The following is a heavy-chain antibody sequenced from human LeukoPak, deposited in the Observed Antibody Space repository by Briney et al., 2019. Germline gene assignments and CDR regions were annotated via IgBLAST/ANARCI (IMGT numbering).Heavy chain of an antibody. J-gene: IGHJ6*03. CDR3: ARGHVLRYFDWLFMDV. D-gene: IGHD3-9*01. CDR1: GFTFSSYW. CDR2: INSDGSST. Sequence: PGGSLRLSCAASGFTFSSYWMHWVRQAPGKGLVWVSRINSDGSSTSYADSVKGRFTISRDNAKNTLYLQMNSLRAEDTAVYYCARGHVLRYFDWLFMDVWGKGTTVTVSS. V-gene: IGHV3-74*01.